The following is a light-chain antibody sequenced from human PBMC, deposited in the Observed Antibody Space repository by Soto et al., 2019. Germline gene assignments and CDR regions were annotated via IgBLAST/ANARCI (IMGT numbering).Light chain of an antibody. CDR3: QPYNYWPYT. CDR2: DAS. J-gene: IGKJ2*01. V-gene: IGKV3-15*01. CDR1: QTINNT. Sequence: EIEMTQSPPTLSLSPGEKATLSCRASQTINNTLAWYQRKPGQAPRLLIYDASTRATGVPARFSGSGSGTDFTLTISSLQSEDFAVYYCQPYNYWPYTFGQGTKVDIK.